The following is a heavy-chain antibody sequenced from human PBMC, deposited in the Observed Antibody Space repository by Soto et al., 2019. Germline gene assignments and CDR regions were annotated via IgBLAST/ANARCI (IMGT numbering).Heavy chain of an antibody. CDR1: GYIFINYY. CDR2: INPNGGST. CDR3: ARYLAAADY. J-gene: IGHJ4*02. Sequence: QVHLVQSGAEVKKPGASVKVSCTASGYIFINYYIHWVRQAPGQGLEWIGIINPNGGSTNYAQKFRGGVTMARDTSTSTVYMDLSRLRSDDTAVDYCARYLAAADYWGQGTLVTVSS. D-gene: IGHD6-13*01. V-gene: IGHV1-46*01.